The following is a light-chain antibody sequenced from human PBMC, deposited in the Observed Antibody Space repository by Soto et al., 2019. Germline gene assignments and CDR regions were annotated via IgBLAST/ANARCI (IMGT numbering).Light chain of an antibody. V-gene: IGKV3D-15*01. CDR2: DAS. CDR1: QSVNSY. J-gene: IGKJ1*01. CDR3: QQYNNWPRT. Sequence: EIVGTQSQATLSLSPGERATLSCRASQSVNSYLGWYQQKPGQAPRLLIYDASNRATGIPARFSGSGSGTEFTLTISSLQSEDFAVYYCQQYNNWPRTFGQGTKVDIK.